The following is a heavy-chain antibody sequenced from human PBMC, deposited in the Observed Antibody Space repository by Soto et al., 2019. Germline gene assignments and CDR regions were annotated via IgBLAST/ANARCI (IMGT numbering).Heavy chain of an antibody. V-gene: IGHV3-9*01. J-gene: IGHJ6*02. D-gene: IGHD5-12*01. CDR1: GFTFDDYA. CDR3: ATEIVDTIPLGLDV. Sequence: PGVSLRLSCAASGFTFDDYAMHWVRQAPGKGLEWVSGISWNSGSIGYADSVKGRFTIPRDNANNSLYLQMNSLRAEDTAMYYCATEIVDTIPLGLDVLGQGTTVTVSS. CDR2: ISWNSGSI.